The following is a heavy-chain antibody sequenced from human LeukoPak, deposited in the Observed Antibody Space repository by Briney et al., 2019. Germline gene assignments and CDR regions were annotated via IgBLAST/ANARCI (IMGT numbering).Heavy chain of an antibody. CDR3: ARELGGMIWEYYFDY. D-gene: IGHD1-26*01. V-gene: IGHV1-2*02. CDR2: INPNSGGT. Sequence: GASVKVSCKASGYTFTGYYVHWVRQAPGQGLEWMGWINPNSGGTSFAQKFQGRVIMTRDTSISTAYMELSRLRSDDTAVYYCARELGGMIWEYYFDYWGQGTLVTVSS. J-gene: IGHJ4*02. CDR1: GYTFTGYY.